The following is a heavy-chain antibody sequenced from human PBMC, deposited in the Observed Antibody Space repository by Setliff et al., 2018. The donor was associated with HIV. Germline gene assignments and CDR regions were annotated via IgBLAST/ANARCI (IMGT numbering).Heavy chain of an antibody. Sequence: SETLSLTCTVSGDSISSDFYWGWIRQPPGKGLEWIGSIYHSGNTYYMPSLQSRVTISVDMSKNQFSLNLNSVTAADTAVYYCARGQGCGGGCHYAFEIWCQGTMVTVS. CDR1: GDSISSDFY. J-gene: IGHJ3*02. CDR2: IYHSGNT. D-gene: IGHD2-21*02. V-gene: IGHV4-38-2*02. CDR3: ARGQGCGGGCHYAFEI.